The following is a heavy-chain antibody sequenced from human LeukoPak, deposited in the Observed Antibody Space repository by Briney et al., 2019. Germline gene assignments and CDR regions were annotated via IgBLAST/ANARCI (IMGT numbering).Heavy chain of an antibody. V-gene: IGHV3-21*01. D-gene: IGHD5-12*01. Sequence: PGGSLRLSCAASGFTFSSYSMNWVRQAPGKGLEWVSSISSSSSYIYYADSVKGRFTISRGNAKNSLYLQMNSLRAEDTAVYYCARDPSDYEAFDIWGQGTMVTVSS. CDR3: ARDPSDYEAFDI. J-gene: IGHJ3*02. CDR2: ISSSSSYI. CDR1: GFTFSSYS.